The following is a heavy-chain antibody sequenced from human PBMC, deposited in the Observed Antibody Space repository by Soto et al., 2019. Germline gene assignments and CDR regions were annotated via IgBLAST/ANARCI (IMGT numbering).Heavy chain of an antibody. J-gene: IGHJ4*01. V-gene: IGHV3-21*06. CDR3: ARDRGGDFPLDY. CDR1: GFSLGSYS. CDR2: ISSSTTYI. D-gene: IGHD3-16*01. Sequence: EVQLVESGGGLVKPGGSLRLSCAGSGFSLGSYSMNWVRQAPGKGLEWVSSISSSTTYIYYADSVKGRFTISRDNAQNSMSLQMNSLRVEDTAVYDCARDRGGDFPLDYWGHGTLVTVSS.